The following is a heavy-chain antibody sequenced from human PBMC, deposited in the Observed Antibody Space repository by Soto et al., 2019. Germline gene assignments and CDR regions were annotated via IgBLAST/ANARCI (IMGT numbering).Heavy chain of an antibody. V-gene: IGHV5-10-1*01. D-gene: IGHD3-3*01. Sequence: PGESLKISCKGSGYSFTSYWISWGRQMPGKGLEWMGRIDPSDSYTNYSPSFQGHVTISADKSISTAYLQWSSLKASDTAMYYCASLYYDFWSGYPTNDAFDIWGQGTMVTVSS. CDR3: ASLYYDFWSGYPTNDAFDI. CDR1: GYSFTSYW. CDR2: IDPSDSYT. J-gene: IGHJ3*02.